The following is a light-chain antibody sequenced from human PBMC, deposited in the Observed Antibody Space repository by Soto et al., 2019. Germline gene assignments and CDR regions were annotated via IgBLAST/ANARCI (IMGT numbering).Light chain of an antibody. J-gene: IGKJ4*01. CDR2: GAS. Sequence: EIVMTQSPATLSVSPGERATLSCRASQSVSSNLAWYQQKPGQAPRLLIYGASTRATGIPARFSGGGSGTEFTLTFSSLQSEDFAVYYCQQYNNWPPPLTFGGGTKVEIK. V-gene: IGKV3-15*01. CDR3: QQYNNWPPPLT. CDR1: QSVSSN.